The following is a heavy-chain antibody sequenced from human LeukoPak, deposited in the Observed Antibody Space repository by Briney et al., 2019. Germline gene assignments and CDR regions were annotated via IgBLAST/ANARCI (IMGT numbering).Heavy chain of an antibody. V-gene: IGHV3-30*02. CDR1: GFTFSSYG. CDR2: IRYDGSNK. D-gene: IGHD3-10*01. Sequence: GGSLRLSCAASGFTFSSYGIHWVRQAPGKGLEWVAFIRYDGSNKYYADSVKGRFTISRDNSKNTLYLQMNSLRAEDTAVYYCAKDSGSSIPDGFDYWGQGTLVTVSS. J-gene: IGHJ4*02. CDR3: AKDSGSSIPDGFDY.